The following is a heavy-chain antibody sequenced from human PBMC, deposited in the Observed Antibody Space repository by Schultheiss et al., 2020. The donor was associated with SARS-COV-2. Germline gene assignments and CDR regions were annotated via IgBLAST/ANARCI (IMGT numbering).Heavy chain of an antibody. D-gene: IGHD6-6*01. V-gene: IGHV4-61*01. CDR2: VSHSGST. CDR3: ARSSGGSSSSPNYYYGMDV. CDR1: GGSVNIGSYS. Sequence: SETLSLTCTVSGGSVNIGSYSWSWIRQPPGKGLEWIGYVSHSGSTKYNPSLKSRVAISVDTSKNQFSLKLSSVTAADTAVYYCARSSGGSSSSPNYYYGMDVWGQGTTVTVSS. J-gene: IGHJ6*02.